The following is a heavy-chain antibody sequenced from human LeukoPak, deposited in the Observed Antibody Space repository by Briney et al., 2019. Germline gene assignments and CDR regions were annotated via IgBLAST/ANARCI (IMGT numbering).Heavy chain of an antibody. J-gene: IGHJ4*02. Sequence: SETLSLPCTVSGGSISSYYWSWIRKPPGKGLEWIGYIYYSGSTNYNPSLKSRVTISVDPSKNQSSLKLSSVTAADTAVYYCARSGGRWFGELLLDYWGQGTLVTVSS. V-gene: IGHV4-59*01. D-gene: IGHD3-10*01. CDR2: IYYSGST. CDR1: GGSISSYY. CDR3: ARSGGRWFGELLLDY.